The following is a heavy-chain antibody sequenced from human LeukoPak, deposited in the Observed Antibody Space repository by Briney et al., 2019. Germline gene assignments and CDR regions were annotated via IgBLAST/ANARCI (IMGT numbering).Heavy chain of an antibody. Sequence: GGSLRLSCAASGFTFSSYSMSWVRQAPGKGLEWVSSISSSSSYTNYADSVKGRFTISRDNAKNSLYLQMKSLRAEDTAVYYCARGESSVASDYGGNSDFDYWGQGTLVTVSS. V-gene: IGHV3-21*04. CDR3: ARGESSVASDYGGNSDFDY. J-gene: IGHJ4*02. CDR2: ISSSSSYT. D-gene: IGHD4-23*01. CDR1: GFTFSSYS.